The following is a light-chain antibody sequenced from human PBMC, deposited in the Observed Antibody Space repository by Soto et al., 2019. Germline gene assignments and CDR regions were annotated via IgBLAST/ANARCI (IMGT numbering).Light chain of an antibody. V-gene: IGLV2-8*01. Sequence: QSVLTQPPSASGSPGQSVTISCTGTSSDVGGYNYVSWYQQHPGKAPKLMIYDVSSRPSGVPDRFSGSKSGNTASLTVSGLQAEDDADYYCSSYAGTHIVFGTVTKVTVL. CDR3: SSYAGTHIV. CDR2: DVS. J-gene: IGLJ1*01. CDR1: SSDVGGYNY.